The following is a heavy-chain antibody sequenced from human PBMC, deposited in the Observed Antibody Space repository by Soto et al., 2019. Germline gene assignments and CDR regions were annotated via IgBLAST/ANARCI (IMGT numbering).Heavy chain of an antibody. V-gene: IGHV1-2*02. CDR3: ARDPVLRYFDWSRLGWFDP. Sequence: GASVKVSCKASGYTFTGYYMHWVRQAPGQGLEWMGWINPNSGGTNYAQKFQGRVTMTRDTSISTAYMELSRLRSDDPAGYYCARDPVLRYFDWSRLGWFDPWGQGTLVTVSS. J-gene: IGHJ5*02. D-gene: IGHD3-9*01. CDR2: INPNSGGT. CDR1: GYTFTGYY.